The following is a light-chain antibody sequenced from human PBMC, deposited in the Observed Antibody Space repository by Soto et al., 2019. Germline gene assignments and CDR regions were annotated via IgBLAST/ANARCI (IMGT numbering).Light chain of an antibody. CDR2: DAS. V-gene: IGKV1-13*02. J-gene: IGKJ2*01. CDR3: QQYAGSPYT. CDR1: QAISSA. Sequence: IQLTQSPSSLPVSVGDRVTITCRASQAISSALAWYQQKPGKAPKLLIYDASTLESGVPSRFSGSGSGTDFTLTISRLELEDFAVYYCQQYAGSPYTFGQGTKLEI.